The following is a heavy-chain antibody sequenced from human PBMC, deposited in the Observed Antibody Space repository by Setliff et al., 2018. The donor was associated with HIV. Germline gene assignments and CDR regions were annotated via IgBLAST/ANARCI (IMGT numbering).Heavy chain of an antibody. CDR2: IWYDGGTK. CDR1: GFPFSVHG. D-gene: IGHD2-21*01. V-gene: IGHV3-33*01. CDR3: ARVRYCGSPSCRKEFDF. J-gene: IGHJ4*02. Sequence: GGSLRLSCEASGFPFSVHGMHWVRQSPGKGLEWLAVIWYDGGTKYYADSLQGRFTISRDDSKNSVYLQMNTLGAEDTAVYYCARVRYCGSPSCRKEFDFWGQGTLVTVSS.